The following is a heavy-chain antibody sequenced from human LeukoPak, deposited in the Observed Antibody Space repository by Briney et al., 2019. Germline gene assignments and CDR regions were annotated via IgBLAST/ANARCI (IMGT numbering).Heavy chain of an antibody. Sequence: GGSLRLSCAASGFTFSSYSMNWVRQAPGKGLEWVSSISSSSSYIYYADSVKGRFTISRDNSKNTLYLQMNSLRAEDTAVYYCAKDLAVVVVPAAPEGYWGQGTLVTVSS. D-gene: IGHD2-2*01. V-gene: IGHV3-21*01. CDR3: AKDLAVVVVPAAPEGY. CDR1: GFTFSSYS. CDR2: ISSSSSYI. J-gene: IGHJ4*02.